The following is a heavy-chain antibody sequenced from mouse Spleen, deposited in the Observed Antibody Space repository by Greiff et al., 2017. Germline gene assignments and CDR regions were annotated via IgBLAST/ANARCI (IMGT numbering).Heavy chain of an antibody. Sequence: EVQVVESGPELVKPGASVKIPCKASGYTFTDYNMDWVKQSHGKSLEWIGDINPNNGGTIYNQKFKGKATLTVDKSSSTAYMELRSLTSEDTAVYYCARIYYDYHYAMDYWGQGTSVTVSS. CDR2: INPNNGGT. V-gene: IGHV1-18*01. D-gene: IGHD2-4*01. J-gene: IGHJ4*01. CDR3: ARIYYDYHYAMDY. CDR1: GYTFTDYN.